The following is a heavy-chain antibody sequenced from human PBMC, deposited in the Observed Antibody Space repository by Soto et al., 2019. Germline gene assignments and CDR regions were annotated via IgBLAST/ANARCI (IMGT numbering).Heavy chain of an antibody. CDR3: ARAAIPYYFDY. V-gene: IGHV4-34*01. D-gene: IGHD2-21*02. J-gene: IGHJ4*02. CDR2: INDSGST. Sequence: KPSETLSLTCAVSGGSFSGYYWSWIRQPPGKGLEWIGAINDSGSTNDNPTRKSRVTISVDTSKNKFPLKLSTVPAADTAVYYCARAAIPYYFDYWGQGTLVTVSS. CDR1: GGSFSGYY.